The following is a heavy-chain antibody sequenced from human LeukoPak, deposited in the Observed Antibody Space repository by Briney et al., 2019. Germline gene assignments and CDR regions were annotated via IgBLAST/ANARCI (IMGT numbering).Heavy chain of an antibody. CDR1: GFTFSSYD. V-gene: IGHV3-30*18. CDR3: AKDYYDSSGYILYYYYYGMDV. D-gene: IGHD3-22*01. CDR2: ISYDGSNR. J-gene: IGHJ6*02. Sequence: GGSLRLSCAASGFTFSSYDMHWVRQAPGKGLEWVTVISYDGSNRYYADSVKGRFTISRDNSKNTLYLQMNSLRAEDTAVYYCAKDYYDSSGYILYYYYYGMDVWGQGTTVTVSS.